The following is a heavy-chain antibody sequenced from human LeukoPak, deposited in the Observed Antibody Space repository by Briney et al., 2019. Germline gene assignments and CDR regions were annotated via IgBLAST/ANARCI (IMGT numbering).Heavy chain of an antibody. CDR3: ARGPRGYSPKRRREYYFDY. J-gene: IGHJ4*02. V-gene: IGHV4-34*01. D-gene: IGHD5-18*01. Sequence: PLETLSLTCSVSGGSFSNYFWSWVRQPAGKGLEWIGEINHSGSTNYNPSLKSRVTISVDTSKNQFSLKLSSVTAADTAVYYCARGPRGYSPKRRREYYFDYWGQGTLVTVSS. CDR1: GGSFSNYF. CDR2: INHSGST.